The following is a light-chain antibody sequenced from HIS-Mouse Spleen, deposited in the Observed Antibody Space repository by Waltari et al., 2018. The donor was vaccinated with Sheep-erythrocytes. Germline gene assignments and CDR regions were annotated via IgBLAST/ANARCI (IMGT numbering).Light chain of an antibody. V-gene: IGLV2-23*01. CDR1: SSDVGSYNL. CDR3: CSYAGSSTPWV. Sequence: QSALTQPASVSWSPGQSITISCTGTSSDVGSYNLVSWYQQHPGKAPKLMIYDGSKRPSGVSNRFSGSKSGNTASLTISGLQAEDEADYYCCSYAGSSTPWVFGGGTKLTVL. CDR2: DGS. J-gene: IGLJ3*02.